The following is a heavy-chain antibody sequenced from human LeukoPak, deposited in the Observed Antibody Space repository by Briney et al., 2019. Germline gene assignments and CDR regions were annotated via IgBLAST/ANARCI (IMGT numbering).Heavy chain of an antibody. D-gene: IGHD1-26*01. CDR2: IYYSGST. J-gene: IGHJ4*02. V-gene: IGHV4-28*01. CDR1: GYSISSNNW. CDR3: ARYSGSYSGFDY. Sequence: NPSETLSLTCAVSGYSISSNNWWAWIRQPPGKGLEWIGYIYYSGSTYYNPYNPSLTSRVTMSVDTSKNQFSLKLDSVTEKDTAMYYCARYSGSYSGFDYWGQGTLVTVSS.